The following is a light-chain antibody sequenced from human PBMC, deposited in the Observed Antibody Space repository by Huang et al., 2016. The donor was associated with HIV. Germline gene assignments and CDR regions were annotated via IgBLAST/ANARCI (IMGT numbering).Light chain of an antibody. CDR1: QGISSY. CDR2: AAS. J-gene: IGKJ2*01. V-gene: IGKV1-39*01. Sequence: DIQLTQSQSSLSASVGDIVTITCRASQGISSYLNGYQQKPGKAPKLLIYAASTLQSGVPSRFSGSGSGTDFTLTISSLQPADSATYYCQETYSIPYTFGQGTKLEIK. CDR3: QETYSIPYT.